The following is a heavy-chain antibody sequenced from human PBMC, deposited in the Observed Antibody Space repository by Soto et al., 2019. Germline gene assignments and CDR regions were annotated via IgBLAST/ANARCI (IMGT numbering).Heavy chain of an antibody. CDR1: GGSISSYY. J-gene: IGHJ4*02. CDR3: ARGSLIYYFDY. CDR2: IYYSGST. Sequence: QVQLQESGPGLVKPSETLSLTCTVSGGSISSYYWSWIRQPPGKGLEWIGYIYYSGSTNYNPSLKSRVTISVDTSKNQFSLKLSSVTAADTAVYYCARGSLIYYFDYWGQGTLVTVSS. V-gene: IGHV4-59*08.